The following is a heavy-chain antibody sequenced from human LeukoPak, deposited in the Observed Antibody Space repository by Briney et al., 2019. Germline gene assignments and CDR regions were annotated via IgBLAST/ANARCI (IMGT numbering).Heavy chain of an antibody. CDR2: INSDGSST. V-gene: IGHV3-74*01. J-gene: IGHJ3*02. Sequence: GGSLTLSCAAAGFTFSSYWMRWVRQAPGKGLVWVSRINSDGSSTSYADSVKVRFTISRDNAKNTLYLQMNSQRAEDTAVYYCAKVRGAFDIWGQGTMVTVSS. CDR1: GFTFSSYW. CDR3: AKVRGAFDI.